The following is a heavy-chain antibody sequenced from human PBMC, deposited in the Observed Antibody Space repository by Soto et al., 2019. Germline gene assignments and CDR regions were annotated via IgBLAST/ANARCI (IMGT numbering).Heavy chain of an antibody. CDR1: GGSISSYY. V-gene: IGHV4-59*01. CDR2: IYYSGST. Sequence: PSETLSLTCTVSGGSISSYYWIWIRQPPGKGLEWIGYIYYSGSTNYNPSLKSRVTISVDTSKNQFSLKLSSVTAADTAVYYCARAPLWFGESPPFFDYWGQGTLVTVSS. J-gene: IGHJ4*02. D-gene: IGHD3-10*01. CDR3: ARAPLWFGESPPFFDY.